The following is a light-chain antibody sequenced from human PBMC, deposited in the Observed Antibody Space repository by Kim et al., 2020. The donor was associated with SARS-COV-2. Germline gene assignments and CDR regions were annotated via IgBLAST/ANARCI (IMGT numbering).Light chain of an antibody. CDR1: SIGSKS. CDR3: QVWDSSSDHRVV. CDR2: YDS. V-gene: IGLV3-21*04. J-gene: IGLJ2*01. Sequence: SYELTQPPSVSVAPGKTARVSCGGKSIGSKSVHWYQQKSGQAPVLVIYYDSDRPSGIPERFSGSNSGNTATLTISRVEAGDEADYYCQVWDSSSDHRVVFGGGTQLTVL.